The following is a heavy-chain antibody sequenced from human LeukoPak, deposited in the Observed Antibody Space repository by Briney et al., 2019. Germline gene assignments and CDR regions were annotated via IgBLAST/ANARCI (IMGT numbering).Heavy chain of an antibody. CDR1: GFTFSSYW. Sequence: GGSLRLSCAVSGFTFSSYWMSWVRQAPGKGLEWVANIKQDGSEKYYVDSVKGRFTIPRDNAKNSLYLQMNSLRAEDTAVYYCARDPYFGELSPHVYYWYMDVWGKGTTVTISS. CDR3: ARDPYFGELSPHVYYWYMDV. D-gene: IGHD3-10*01. J-gene: IGHJ6*03. CDR2: IKQDGSEK. V-gene: IGHV3-7*01.